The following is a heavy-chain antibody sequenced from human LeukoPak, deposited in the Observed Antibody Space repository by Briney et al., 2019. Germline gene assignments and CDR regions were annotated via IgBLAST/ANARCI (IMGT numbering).Heavy chain of an antibody. Sequence: SETLSLTCAVYGGSFSGYYWSWIRQPSGKGLEWIGEINHSGSTNYNPSLKSRVTISVDTSKNQFSLKLSSVTAADRAVYYCARGINPSGITGTGDYYYYYMDVWGKGTTVTVSS. CDR1: GGSFSGYY. CDR2: INHSGST. D-gene: IGHD1-7*01. V-gene: IGHV4-34*01. CDR3: ARGINPSGITGTGDYYYYYMDV. J-gene: IGHJ6*03.